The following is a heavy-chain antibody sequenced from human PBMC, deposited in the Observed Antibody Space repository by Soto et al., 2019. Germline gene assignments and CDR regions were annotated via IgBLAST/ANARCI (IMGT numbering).Heavy chain of an antibody. D-gene: IGHD3-3*01. CDR1: GYTFTSYG. CDR2: ISAYNGNT. CDR3: ARDADYDFWSGYYKWETGFDY. V-gene: IGHV1-18*01. Sequence: ASVKASCKASGYTFTSYGISWVRQAPGQGLEWMGWISAYNGNTNYAQKLQGRVTMTTDTSTSTAYMELRSLRSDDTAVYYCARDADYDFWSGYYKWETGFDYWGQGTLVTVSS. J-gene: IGHJ4*02.